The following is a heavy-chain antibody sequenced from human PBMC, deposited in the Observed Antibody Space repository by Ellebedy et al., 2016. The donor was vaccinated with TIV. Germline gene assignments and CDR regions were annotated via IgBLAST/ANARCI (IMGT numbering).Heavy chain of an antibody. V-gene: IGHV3-21*01. J-gene: IGHJ4*02. CDR3: ARALNHVDTVSTAPLDC. D-gene: IGHD5/OR15-5a*01. CDR1: GFTFSSYS. Sequence: GESLKISCAASGFTFSSYSMNWVRQAPGKGLEWVSSISDRSTYIYYAASVKGRFTISRENSQNTLYLLMNSLRGDDTAIYYCARALNHVDTVSTAPLDCWGQGTLVTVSS. CDR2: ISDRSTYI.